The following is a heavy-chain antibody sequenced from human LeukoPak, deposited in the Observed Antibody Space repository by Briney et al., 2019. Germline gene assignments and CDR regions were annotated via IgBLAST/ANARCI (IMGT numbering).Heavy chain of an antibody. D-gene: IGHD3-10*01. CDR3: AASNVAGGRGPYGMDV. Sequence: EASVKVSCKVSGYTLTELSMHWVRQAPGKGLEWMGGFDPEDGETIYAQKFQGRVTMTEDTSTNTAYMELSSLRSEDTAVYYCAASNVAGGRGPYGMDVWGKGTTVTVSS. V-gene: IGHV1-24*01. J-gene: IGHJ6*04. CDR1: GYTLTELS. CDR2: FDPEDGET.